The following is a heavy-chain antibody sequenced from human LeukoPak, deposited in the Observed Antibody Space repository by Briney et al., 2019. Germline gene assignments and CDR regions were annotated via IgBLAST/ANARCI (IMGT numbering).Heavy chain of an antibody. CDR1: GFTFSSYA. Sequence: GGSLRLSCAASGFTFSSYAMHWVRQAPGKGLEWVAVISYDGSNKYYADSVKGRFTISRDNSKNTLYLQMNSLRAEDTAVYYCARDTRYYCSSTSCYPDYWGQGTLVTVSS. J-gene: IGHJ4*02. D-gene: IGHD2-2*01. CDR2: ISYDGSNK. CDR3: ARDTRYYCSSTSCYPDY. V-gene: IGHV3-30-3*01.